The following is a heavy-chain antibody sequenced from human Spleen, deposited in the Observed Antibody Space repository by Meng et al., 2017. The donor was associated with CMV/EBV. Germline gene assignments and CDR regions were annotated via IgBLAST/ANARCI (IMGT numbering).Heavy chain of an antibody. D-gene: IGHD7-27*01. CDR3: AREIDDSMGNTGADY. V-gene: IGHV1-18*01. CDR2: ISVYNGNT. CDR1: CYTFTSYD. J-gene: IGHJ4*02. Sequence: SCYTFTSYDISWVRQAPGQGLEWLGWISVYNGNTKYAQKFQGRVTMTTDTSTSTAYMELRSLRSDDTALYYCAREIDDSMGNTGADYWGQGTLVTVSS.